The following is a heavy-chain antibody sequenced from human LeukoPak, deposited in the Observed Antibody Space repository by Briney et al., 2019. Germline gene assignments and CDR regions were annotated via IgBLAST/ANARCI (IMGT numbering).Heavy chain of an antibody. CDR1: GDSIRSDS. J-gene: IGHJ5*01. D-gene: IGHD3-16*01. Sequence: PSETLSLTCSVSGDSIRSDSWSWIRQFPGGGLEWIGYIFTSGSSNYNPSLRSRVTISGDTSMNQFSLSLNSVTAADTAVYFCARLMMGPWRIDSWGQGTLVTVSS. V-gene: IGHV4-4*09. CDR2: IFTSGSS. CDR3: ARLMMGPWRIDS.